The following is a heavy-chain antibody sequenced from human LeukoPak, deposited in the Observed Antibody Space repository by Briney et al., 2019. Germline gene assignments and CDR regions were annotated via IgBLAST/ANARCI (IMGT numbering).Heavy chain of an antibody. CDR1: GGSISSCN. V-gene: IGHV3-33*07. D-gene: IGHD2-15*01. CDR2: IWYDGSNK. Sequence: PSGTLSLTCAVSGGSISSCNWWSWVRQPPGKGLEWVAVIWYDGSNKYYADSVKGRFTISRDNSKNTLYLQMNSLRAEDTAVYYCARLGYCSGGSCSNDAFDIWGQGTIVTVSS. CDR3: ARLGYCSGGSCSNDAFDI. J-gene: IGHJ3*02.